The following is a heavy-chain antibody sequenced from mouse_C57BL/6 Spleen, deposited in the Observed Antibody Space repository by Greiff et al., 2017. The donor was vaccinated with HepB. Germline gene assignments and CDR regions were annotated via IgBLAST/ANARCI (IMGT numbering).Heavy chain of an antibody. D-gene: IGHD2-3*01. CDR2: INPYNGGT. CDR1: GYTFTDYY. CDR3: ARSHDGYYAY. V-gene: IGHV1-19*01. J-gene: IGHJ3*01. Sequence: EVPLQQSGPVLVKPGASVKMSCKASGYTFTDYYMNWVKQSHGKSLEWIGVINPYNGGTSYNQKFKGKATLTVDKSSSTAYMELNSLTSEDSAVYYCARSHDGYYAYWGQGTLVTVSA.